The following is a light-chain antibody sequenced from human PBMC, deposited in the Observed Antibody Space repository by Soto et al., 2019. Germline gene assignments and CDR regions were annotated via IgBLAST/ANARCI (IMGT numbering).Light chain of an antibody. CDR3: QQYDNAPWT. Sequence: EIVLTQSPGTLSLSPGERATLSCRASQSVSSNYLAWYQQKPGQAPRLLIYGASSRATGIPDRFSGSGSGTDFTLTITRLETEDFAVYYCQQYDNAPWTFGQGTKVEI. V-gene: IGKV3-20*01. CDR2: GAS. J-gene: IGKJ1*01. CDR1: QSVSSNY.